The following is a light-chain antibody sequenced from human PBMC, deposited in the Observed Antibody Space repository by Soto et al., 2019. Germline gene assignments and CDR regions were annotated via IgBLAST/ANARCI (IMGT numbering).Light chain of an antibody. V-gene: IGKV1-5*03. CDR2: KTS. J-gene: IGKJ1*01. CDR1: QSFGPW. CDR3: QHYNSDAWT. Sequence: DIQMTQSPSTLSASVGDRVTITCRANQSFGPWLAWYQQKPGKAPKLLIYKTSTLESGVPSRFSGSGSGTEFTLTIGSLQPEDFGTYYCQHYNSDAWTFGQGTKVEIK.